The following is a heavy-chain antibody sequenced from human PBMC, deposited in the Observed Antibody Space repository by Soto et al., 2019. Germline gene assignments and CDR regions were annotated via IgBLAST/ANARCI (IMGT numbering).Heavy chain of an antibody. D-gene: IGHD3-16*01. J-gene: IGHJ4*02. CDR1: GFTFNTFA. Sequence: GGSLRLSCAASGFTFNTFALTWVRQAPGKGLEWVSSITVDGGSTYYADSVKGRFSVSRDNSKNTLFLHMNSLRAEDTAVYFCAKLVDKSLDDYWGQGALVTVSS. V-gene: IGHV3-23*01. CDR3: AKLVDKSLDDY. CDR2: ITVDGGST.